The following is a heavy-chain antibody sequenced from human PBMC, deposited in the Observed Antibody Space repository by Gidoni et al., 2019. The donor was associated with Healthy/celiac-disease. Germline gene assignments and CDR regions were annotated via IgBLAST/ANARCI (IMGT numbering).Heavy chain of an antibody. CDR3: ARDRYPNWFDP. V-gene: IGHV4-4*07. J-gene: IGHJ5*02. CDR1: CGSISSYY. CDR2: IYTSGST. Sequence: QVQLHESGPGLVKPWETLSLTCTVSCGSISSYYWRWIRQPAGKGLESIGRIYTSGSTNYNPARKSRVTMSVDTSKNQFSLKLSSVTAADTAVYDCARDRYPNWFDPWGQGTLVTVSS. D-gene: IGHD3-16*02.